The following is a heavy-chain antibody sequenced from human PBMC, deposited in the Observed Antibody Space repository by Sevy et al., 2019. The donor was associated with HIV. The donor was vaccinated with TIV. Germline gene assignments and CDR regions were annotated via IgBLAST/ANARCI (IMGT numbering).Heavy chain of an antibody. V-gene: IGHV3-33*01. CDR1: GFTFSTYG. J-gene: IGHJ4*02. CDR3: ARDLEFYDYGDYGPAFMPDY. Sequence: GGSLRLSCAASGFTFSTYGMHWVRQAPGKGLEWVAVIWFEGSNTYYADSVKGRFTISRKIAKNTLHLQMNSLRAEDTAVYYCARDLEFYDYGDYGPAFMPDYWGQGTLVTVSS. CDR2: IWFEGSNT. D-gene: IGHD4-17*01.